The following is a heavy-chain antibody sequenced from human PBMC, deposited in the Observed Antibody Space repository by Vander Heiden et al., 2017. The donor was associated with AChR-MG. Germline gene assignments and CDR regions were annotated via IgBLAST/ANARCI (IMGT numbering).Heavy chain of an antibody. V-gene: IGHV1-2*04. CDR2: INPNSGGT. CDR1: GYTFTGYY. D-gene: IGHD1-26*01. J-gene: IGHJ4*02. CDR3: AREAVGATANFDY. Sequence: QVQLVQSGPEVKKPGASVKVSCKASGYTFTGYYMHWVRQAPGQGLEWMGWINPNSGGTNYAQKFQGWVTMTRDTSISTAYMELSRLRSDDTAVYYCAREAVGATANFDYWGQGTLVTVSS.